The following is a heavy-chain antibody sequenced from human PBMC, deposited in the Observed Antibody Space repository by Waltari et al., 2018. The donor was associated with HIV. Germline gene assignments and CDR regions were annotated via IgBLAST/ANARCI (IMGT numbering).Heavy chain of an antibody. V-gene: IGHV7-4-1*02. CDR1: GYTFIDFA. J-gene: IGHJ5*02. Sequence: QVQLVQSGSELKNPGASVKVSCKASGYTFIDFAINWLRQAPGHGLEWMGWSTREPGKPTHVQGFTGRFVFSLDSSATTAHLELSSRKAEDTAVDYGAKTDWEDGSMRGFDPWGQGTLVTVSS. D-gene: IGHD1-26*01. CDR2: STREPGKP. CDR3: AKTDWEDGSMRGFDP.